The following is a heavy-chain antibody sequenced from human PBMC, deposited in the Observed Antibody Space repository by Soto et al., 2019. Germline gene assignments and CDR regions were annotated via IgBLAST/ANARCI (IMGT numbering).Heavy chain of an antibody. V-gene: IGHV3-23*01. CDR2: ISGSGST. J-gene: IGHJ4*02. D-gene: IGHD3-16*02. Sequence: GGSLRLSCAASGFTFSSYAMSWVRQAPGKGLEWVSAISGSGSTFYADSVKGRFTISRDNSKNTLYLQMNSLRAEGTAVYYCAKEKDYDYVWGSYRYTSDYWGQGTLVTVSS. CDR1: GFTFSSYA. CDR3: AKEKDYDYVWGSYRYTSDY.